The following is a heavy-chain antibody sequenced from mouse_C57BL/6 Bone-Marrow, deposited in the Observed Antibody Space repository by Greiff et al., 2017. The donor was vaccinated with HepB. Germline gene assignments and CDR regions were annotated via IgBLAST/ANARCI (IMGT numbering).Heavy chain of an antibody. D-gene: IGHD4-1*01. V-gene: IGHV1-69*01. CDR3: ASLGRYFDV. CDR2: IDPSDSYT. Sequence: VKLQESGAELVMPGASVKLSCKASGYTFTSYWMHWVKQRPGQGLEWIGEIDPSDSYTNYNQKFKGKSTLTVDKSSSTAYMQLSSLTSEDSAVYYCASLGRYFDVWGTGTTVTVSS. J-gene: IGHJ1*03. CDR1: GYTFTSYW.